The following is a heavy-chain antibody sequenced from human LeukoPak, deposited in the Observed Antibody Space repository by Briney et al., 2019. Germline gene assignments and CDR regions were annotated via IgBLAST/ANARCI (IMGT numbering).Heavy chain of an antibody. CDR3: ARGAARPRKTDAFDI. Sequence: PGGSLRLSCAASGFSFSDYYMSWIRQAPGKGLEWVAVISYDGSNKYYADSVKGRFTISRDNSKNTLYLQMNSLRAEDTAVYYCARGAARPRKTDAFDIWGQGTMVTVSS. D-gene: IGHD6-6*01. CDR2: ISYDGSNK. J-gene: IGHJ3*02. CDR1: GFSFSDYY. V-gene: IGHV3-30-3*01.